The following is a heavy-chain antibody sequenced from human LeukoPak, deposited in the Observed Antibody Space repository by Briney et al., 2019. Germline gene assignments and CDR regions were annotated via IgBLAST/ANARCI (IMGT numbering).Heavy chain of an antibody. V-gene: IGHV3-7*03. CDR1: GFSGRTHW. CDR3: TRQGGWNFEF. Sequence: GGSLRLSCTASGFSGRTHWMSWVRQAPGKGLEWVANIRPDGGERYYGDSLKGRFTISRDNDKNSLYLQMNFLRADDTAIYYCTRQGGWNFEFWGQGTLVTVSS. CDR2: IRPDGGER. D-gene: IGHD6-19*01. J-gene: IGHJ4*02.